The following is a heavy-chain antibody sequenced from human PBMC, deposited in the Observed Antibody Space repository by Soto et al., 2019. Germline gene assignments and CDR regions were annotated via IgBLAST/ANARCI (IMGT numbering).Heavy chain of an antibody. CDR3: AKDWGSSGWYNGFDP. Sequence: QVQLVESGGGVVQSGRSLRLSCAASGFTFSTSGMHWNRQAPGKGLEWVAMISHDGGATYYVDSVKGRFTISRDSDKNTLHLQMDSLRPEDTATYYCAKDWGSSGWYNGFDPWGQGTLVTVSS. V-gene: IGHV3-30*18. D-gene: IGHD6-13*01. CDR2: ISHDGGAT. CDR1: GFTFSTSG. J-gene: IGHJ5*02.